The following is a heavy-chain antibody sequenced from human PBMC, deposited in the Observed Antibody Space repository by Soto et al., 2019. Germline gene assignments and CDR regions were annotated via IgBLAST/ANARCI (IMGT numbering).Heavy chain of an antibody. CDR3: ARSPPTSYYGGSGTFDY. V-gene: IGHV4-4*02. Sequence: QLQLQESGPGLVRPSGTLSLTCAVSGGFTSTNNWWSWVRQPPGKGLGWIGDAYHSGSTEYNPSLKTRVSISVDKSMNQISMKLTSATAADTAVYYCARSPPTSYYGGSGTFDYWGQGTLVTVSS. D-gene: IGHD3-10*01. CDR1: GGFTSTNNW. CDR2: AYHSGST. J-gene: IGHJ4*02.